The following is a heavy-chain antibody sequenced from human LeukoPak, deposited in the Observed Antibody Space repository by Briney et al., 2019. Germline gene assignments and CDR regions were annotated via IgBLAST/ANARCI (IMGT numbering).Heavy chain of an antibody. J-gene: IGHJ4*02. CDR3: ARRGFCSGGTCLTFDL. V-gene: IGHV4-59*08. Sequence: SETQSLTCTVSGGSISSSYWSWIRQPPGKGLEWIGYIYYSGTTNYNPSLKSRLTISVDTSKNQFSLKLSSVTAADTAVYYCARRGFCSGGTCLTFDLWGQGTLVTVSS. D-gene: IGHD2-15*01. CDR2: IYYSGTT. CDR1: GGSISSSY.